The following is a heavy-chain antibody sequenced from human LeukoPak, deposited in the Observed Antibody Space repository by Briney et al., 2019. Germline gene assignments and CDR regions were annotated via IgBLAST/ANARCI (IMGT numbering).Heavy chain of an antibody. CDR3: ASGSYYHYYYCMDV. Sequence: GGSLRLSCAASGFTFSSYSMNWVRQAPGKGLEWVSYISSSSSTIYYADSVKGRFTISRDNAKNSLYLQMNSLRAEDTAVYYCASGSYYHYYYCMDVWGKGTTVTVSS. D-gene: IGHD1-26*01. CDR1: GFTFSSYS. CDR2: ISSSSSTI. V-gene: IGHV3-48*01. J-gene: IGHJ6*03.